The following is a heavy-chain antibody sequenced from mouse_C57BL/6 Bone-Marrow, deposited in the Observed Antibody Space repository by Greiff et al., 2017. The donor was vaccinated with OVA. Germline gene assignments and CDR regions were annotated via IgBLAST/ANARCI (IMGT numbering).Heavy chain of an antibody. CDR1: GYTFTDYE. V-gene: IGHV1-15*01. J-gene: IGHJ2*01. Sequence: VQLQQSGAELVRPGASVTLSCKASGYTFTDYEMHWVKQTPVHGLEWIGAIDPETGGTAYNQKFKGKAILTADKSSSTAYMELRSLTSEDSAVYYCTGTTVVAKDYFDYWGQCTTLTVSS. CDR2: IDPETGGT. D-gene: IGHD1-1*01. CDR3: TGTTVVAKDYFDY.